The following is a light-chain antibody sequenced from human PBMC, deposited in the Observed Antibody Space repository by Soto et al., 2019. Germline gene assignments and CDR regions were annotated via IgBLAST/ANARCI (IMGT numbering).Light chain of an antibody. V-gene: IGKV1-5*01. Sequence: DIQMTQSPSTLSTSVGDRVTITCRASQSISSWLAWYQQKPGKAPKLLIYDASSLESGVPSRFSGSGSGTEFTLTISSLQPDDFATYYCQQYNSYSWTFXXGXXXEIK. CDR1: QSISSW. CDR3: QQYNSYSWT. CDR2: DAS. J-gene: IGKJ1*01.